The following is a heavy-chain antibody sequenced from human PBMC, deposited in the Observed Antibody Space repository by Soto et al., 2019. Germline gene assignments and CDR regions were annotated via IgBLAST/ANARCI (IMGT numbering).Heavy chain of an antibody. CDR3: AKRITICGVVSLDP. Sequence: ASVKVSCKASGYTFTSYGISWVRQAPGQGLEWMGWISAYNGNTNYAQKLQGRVTMTTDTSTSTAYMELRSLRSDDTAVYYCAKRITICGVVSLDPWGQGTLVTVSS. J-gene: IGHJ5*02. CDR1: GYTFTSYG. CDR2: ISAYNGNT. D-gene: IGHD3-3*01. V-gene: IGHV1-18*04.